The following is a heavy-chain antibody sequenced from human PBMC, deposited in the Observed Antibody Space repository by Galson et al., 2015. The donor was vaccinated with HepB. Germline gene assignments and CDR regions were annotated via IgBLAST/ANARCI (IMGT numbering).Heavy chain of an antibody. Sequence: SVKVSCKASGYTFTSYYMHWVRQAPGQGLEWMGIINPSGGSTSYAQKLQGRVTMTRDTSTSTVYMELSSLRSEDTAVYYCAREVHSQQPTGVWFDPWGQGTLVTVSS. CDR2: INPSGGST. CDR1: GYTFTSYY. D-gene: IGHD6-13*01. J-gene: IGHJ5*02. CDR3: AREVHSQQPTGVWFDP. V-gene: IGHV1-46*04.